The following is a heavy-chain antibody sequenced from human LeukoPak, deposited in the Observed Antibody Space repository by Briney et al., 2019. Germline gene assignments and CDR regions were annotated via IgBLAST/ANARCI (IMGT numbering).Heavy chain of an antibody. CDR3: ASIWGSETLDYYYYDMDI. D-gene: IGHD3-10*01. CDR1: GLTFSSYG. CDR2: ISYDGSYK. V-gene: IGHV3-30*03. J-gene: IGHJ6*04. Sequence: GGSLRPSCAPSGLTFSSYGMHWVRQAPGKGLGWVALISYDGSYKFYADSVKGRFTISRDNSKNTLYLQMNSLRAEDTAVYYCASIWGSETLDYYYYDMDIWGKGTTVTVSS.